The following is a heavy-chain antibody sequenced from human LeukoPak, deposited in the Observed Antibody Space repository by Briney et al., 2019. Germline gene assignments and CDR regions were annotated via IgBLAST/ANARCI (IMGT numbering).Heavy chain of an antibody. J-gene: IGHJ4*02. V-gene: IGHV3-23*01. CDR1: GFTFSSYA. D-gene: IGHD4-23*01. CDR2: ISGSGGST. CDR3: AKDGDYGGNFDY. Sequence: GGSLRLSRAASGFTFSSYAMSWVRQAPGKGLEWVSSISGSGGSTYYADSVKGRFTISRDNSRNTLYPQMNSLRAEDTAVYYCAKDGDYGGNFDYWGQGTLVTVSS.